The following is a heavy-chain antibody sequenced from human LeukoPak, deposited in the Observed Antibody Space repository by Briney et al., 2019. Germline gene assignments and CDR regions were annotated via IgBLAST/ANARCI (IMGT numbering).Heavy chain of an antibody. CDR2: IDSHSNYK. CDR3: AREDGVVGGNSAFDI. Sequence: GGSLRLSCATSGFSFNTYNMNWVRQAPEKGLEWVSCIDSHSNYKYYADSVKGRFSISRDNGKNSPFLQMNSLRPEDTAVYYCAREDGVVGGNSAFDIWGQGTVVTVSS. J-gene: IGHJ3*02. D-gene: IGHD1-26*01. V-gene: IGHV3-21*01. CDR1: GFSFNTYN.